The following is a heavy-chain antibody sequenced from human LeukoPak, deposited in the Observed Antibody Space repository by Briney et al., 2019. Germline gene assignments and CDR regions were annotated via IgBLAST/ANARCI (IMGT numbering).Heavy chain of an antibody. CDR1: GFSFGNYA. D-gene: IGHD2-21*01. CDR3: VKDPRDTYGTDWFVS. CDR2: ISGTGGAT. J-gene: IGHJ5*01. V-gene: IGHV3-23*01. Sequence: GGSLRLSCVASGFSFGNYAMSWVRQAPGKGLQWVSQISGTGGATWYAGFARDRFTISRDNSKKTLYLQMSGLRVEDTAMYYCVKDPRDTYGTDWFVSWGQGTHLTVSS.